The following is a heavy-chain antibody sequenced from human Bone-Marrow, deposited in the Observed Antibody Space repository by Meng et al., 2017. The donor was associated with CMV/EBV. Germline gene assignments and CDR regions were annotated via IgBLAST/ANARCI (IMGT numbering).Heavy chain of an antibody. Sequence: GGSLRLSCVASGFTFSSYAMHWVRQAPGKGLEWVAVISYDGSNKYYADSVKGRFTISRDNAKNSLYLQMNSLRAEDTAVYYCARVCSGGSCYNYWGQGTLVTVSS. CDR2: ISYDGSNK. CDR1: GFTFSSYA. V-gene: IGHV3-30*04. D-gene: IGHD2-15*01. CDR3: ARVCSGGSCYNY. J-gene: IGHJ4*02.